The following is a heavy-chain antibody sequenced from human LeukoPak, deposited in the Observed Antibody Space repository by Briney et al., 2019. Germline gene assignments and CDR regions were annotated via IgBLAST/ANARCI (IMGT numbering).Heavy chain of an antibody. CDR3: AGPSGGVVVPAAINYYYYGMDV. CDR1: GYTFTSNY. J-gene: IGHJ6*02. D-gene: IGHD2-2*02. V-gene: IGHV1-46*01. CDR2: IYPRDGST. Sequence: GASVKVSCKASGYTFTSNYIHWVRQAPGQGLEWMGMIYPRDGSTSYAQKFQGRVTVTRDTSTSTVYMELSSLRSEDTAVYYCAGPSGGVVVPAAINYYYYGMDVWGQGTTVTVSS.